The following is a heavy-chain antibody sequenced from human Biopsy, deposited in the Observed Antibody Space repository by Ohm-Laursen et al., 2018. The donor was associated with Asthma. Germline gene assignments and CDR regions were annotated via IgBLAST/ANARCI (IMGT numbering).Heavy chain of an antibody. Sequence: TLSLTCAVSGGSIHSGGFYWGWVRQRPGKGPEWIGYINNRGDTYYNPSLKSRAIISVETSKNQFSLKLTSVTAADSALYYCTRDLAGSCTSASCYGFDSWGQGAQVTVSS. V-gene: IGHV4-31*11. D-gene: IGHD2-2*01. J-gene: IGHJ5*01. CDR1: GGSIHSGGFY. CDR3: TRDLAGSCTSASCYGFDS. CDR2: INNRGDT.